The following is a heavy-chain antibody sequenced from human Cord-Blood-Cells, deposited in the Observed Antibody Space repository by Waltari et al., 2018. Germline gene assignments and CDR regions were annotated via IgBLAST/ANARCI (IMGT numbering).Heavy chain of an antibody. CDR1: GFTFSSSG. CDR3: ASPYCTNGVCYLSGAFDI. Sequence: QVQLVESGGGVVQPGRSLSLSCAAPGFTFSSSGMPWVRKAPGKGLEWVAVIWYDGNNKYYADSVKGRFTISRDNSKNALYLQMNSLRAEDTAVYYCASPYCTNGVCYLSGAFDIWGQGTMVTVSS. V-gene: IGHV3-33*01. CDR2: IWYDGNNK. J-gene: IGHJ3*02. D-gene: IGHD2-8*01.